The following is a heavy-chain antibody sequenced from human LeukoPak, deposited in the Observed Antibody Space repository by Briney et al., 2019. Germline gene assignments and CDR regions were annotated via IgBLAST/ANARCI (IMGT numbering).Heavy chain of an antibody. D-gene: IGHD3-9*01. J-gene: IGHJ3*01. CDR2: ISHSGNT. Sequence: PSETLSLTCNVAGVSISSSYWSWIQQPPGKGLEWIGYISHSGNTNFNPSLKSRVTFSRDTSKNQISLELSSVTAADTALYYCARGYFDSRESSNAFDVWGQGTMVTVSS. V-gene: IGHV4-59*08. CDR1: GVSISSSY. CDR3: ARGYFDSRESSNAFDV.